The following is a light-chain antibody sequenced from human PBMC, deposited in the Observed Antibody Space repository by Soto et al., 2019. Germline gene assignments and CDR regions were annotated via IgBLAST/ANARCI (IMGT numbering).Light chain of an antibody. J-gene: IGKJ1*01. CDR1: QSVSSN. Sequence: EIVMTQSPATLSVSPGERATLSCRASQSVSSNLAWYQQKPGQAPRLLIYVAFNRAPGIPDRFSGSASGTDFTLTISRLEPEDFAVYYCQQYGSSQTFGQGTKVDIK. CDR2: VAF. CDR3: QQYGSSQT. V-gene: IGKV3-20*01.